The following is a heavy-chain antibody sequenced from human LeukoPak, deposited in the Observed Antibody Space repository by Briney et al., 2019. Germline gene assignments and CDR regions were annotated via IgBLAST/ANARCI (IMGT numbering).Heavy chain of an antibody. V-gene: IGHV3-23*01. J-gene: IGHJ4*02. CDR1: GFTFTNYA. CDR3: ATERPVADATYFDS. CDR2: ISRSGYST. D-gene: IGHD2-15*01. Sequence: GGSLRLSCAASGFTFTNYAMSWVRQAPGKGLEWVSAISRSGYSTFYADSVRGRFTISRHISKNTLYLQMNSLRAEDTALYYCATERPVADATYFDSWGQGTLVTVSS.